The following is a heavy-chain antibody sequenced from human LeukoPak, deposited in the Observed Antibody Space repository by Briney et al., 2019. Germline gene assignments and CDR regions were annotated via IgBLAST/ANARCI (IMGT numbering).Heavy chain of an antibody. CDR1: GGSISSSSYY. Sequence: SETLSLTCTVSGGSISSSSYYWGWIRQPPGKGLEYIGCVYHSVTTNYNPSLTSRVTISVDTSKNQFSLKLTSVTAADTAVYYCAGGGQWLAFDFWGQRTLVTVSS. D-gene: IGHD6-19*01. V-gene: IGHV4-61*05. J-gene: IGHJ4*02. CDR3: AGGGQWLAFDF. CDR2: VYHSVTT.